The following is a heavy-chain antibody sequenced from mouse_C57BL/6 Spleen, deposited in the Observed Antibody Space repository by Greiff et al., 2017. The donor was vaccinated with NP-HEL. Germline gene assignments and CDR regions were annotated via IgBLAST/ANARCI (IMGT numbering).Heavy chain of an antibody. CDR3: ARFLRRRGYAMGY. D-gene: IGHD1-1*01. CDR2: IDPSDSET. V-gene: IGHV1-52*01. CDR1: GYTFTSYW. Sequence: VQLQQPGAELVRPGSSVKLSCKASGYTFTSYWMHWVKQRPIQGLEWIGNIDPSDSETHYNQKFKDKATLTVDKSSSTAYMQLSSLTSEDSAVYYCARFLRRRGYAMGYWGKGTSVTVSS. J-gene: IGHJ4*01.